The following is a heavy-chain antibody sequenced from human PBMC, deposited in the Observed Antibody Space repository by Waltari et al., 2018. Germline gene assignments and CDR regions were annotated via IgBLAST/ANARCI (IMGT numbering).Heavy chain of an antibody. CDR3: ARDQGGASSR. CDR2: INTETGKP. CDR1: GYTFSAFG. Sequence: VQLVQSGSELKKPGASVKVSCKTPGYTFSAFGINWVRQVPGHGLEWMGWINTETGKPTYAQAFTGRSVFSVDAAVSTAYLQIDNLDSKDTAVYFCARDQGGASSRWGQGTPVFVSS. J-gene: IGHJ1*01. V-gene: IGHV7-4-1*01. D-gene: IGHD2-2*01.